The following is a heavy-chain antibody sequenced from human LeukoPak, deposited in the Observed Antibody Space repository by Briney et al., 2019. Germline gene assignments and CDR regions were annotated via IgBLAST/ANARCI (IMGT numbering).Heavy chain of an antibody. J-gene: IGHJ4*02. CDR1: GFDFSNTG. Sequence: GGSLRLSCVASGFDFSNTGMTWVRQAPGRGLGWVSTISPTSAGTHYLDSVKGRFTISRDNSKNTLSLEMNSLRADDTATYYCARDAGGAWPFDYWGQGTRVIVSS. CDR2: ISPTSAGT. V-gene: IGHV3-23*01. D-gene: IGHD4-17*01. CDR3: ARDAGGAWPFDY.